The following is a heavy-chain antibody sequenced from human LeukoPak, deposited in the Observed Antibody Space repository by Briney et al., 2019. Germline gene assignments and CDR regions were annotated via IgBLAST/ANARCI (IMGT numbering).Heavy chain of an antibody. CDR2: INHSGST. J-gene: IGHJ4*02. CDR1: GGSISSSSYY. Sequence: PSETLSLTCTVSGGSISSSSYYWSWVRQPPGKGLEWIGEINHSGSTNYNPSLKSRVTISVDTSKNQFSLKLSSVTAADTAVYYCATHRPIAVAGTFDYWGQGTLVTVSS. CDR3: ATHRPIAVAGTFDY. D-gene: IGHD6-19*01. V-gene: IGHV4-39*01.